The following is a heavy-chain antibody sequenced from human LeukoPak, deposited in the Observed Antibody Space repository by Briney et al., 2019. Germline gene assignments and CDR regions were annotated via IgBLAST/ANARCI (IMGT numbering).Heavy chain of an antibody. J-gene: IGHJ4*02. CDR2: ISAYNGNT. CDR3: ARRTRGYPDY. D-gene: IGHD5-12*01. CDR1: GSTFTRYG. V-gene: IGHV1-18*01. Sequence: ASVKVSCKASGSTFTRYGITWVRQAPGQGLEWMGWISAYNGNTNYAQKLQGRVTMTTDTSTSTAYMELRSLRSDDTAVYYCARRTRGYPDYWGQGTLVTVSS.